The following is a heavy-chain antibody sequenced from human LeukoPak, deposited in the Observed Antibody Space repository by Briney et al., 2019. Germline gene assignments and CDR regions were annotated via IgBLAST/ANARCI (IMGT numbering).Heavy chain of an antibody. CDR1: GGSFSGYY. V-gene: IGHV4-34*01. D-gene: IGHD3-10*01. J-gene: IGHJ5*02. CDR2: INHSGST. Sequence: SETLSLTCAVYGGSFSGYYRSWIRQPPGKGLEWIGEINHSGSTNYNPSLKSRVTISVDTSRNQFSLKLSSVTAADTAVYYCARHGKRLWFGELSQRWFDPWGQGTLVTVSS. CDR3: ARHGKRLWFGELSQRWFDP.